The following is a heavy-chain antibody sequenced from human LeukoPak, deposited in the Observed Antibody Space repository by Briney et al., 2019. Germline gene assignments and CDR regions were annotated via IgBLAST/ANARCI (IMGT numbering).Heavy chain of an antibody. CDR2: ISGSGGST. D-gene: IGHD3-9*01. Sequence: AGGSLRLSCAASGFTFSSYWMSRVRQAPGKGLEWVSAISGSGGSTYYADSVKGRFTISRDNSKNTLYLQMNSLRAEDTAVYYCAKPYDILTGYYSPSFDYWGQGTLVTVSS. CDR3: AKPYDILTGYYSPSFDY. CDR1: GFTFSSYW. V-gene: IGHV3-23*01. J-gene: IGHJ4*02.